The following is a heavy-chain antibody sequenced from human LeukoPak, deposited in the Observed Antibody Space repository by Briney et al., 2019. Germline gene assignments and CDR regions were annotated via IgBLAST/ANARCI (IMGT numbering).Heavy chain of an antibody. V-gene: IGHV4-34*01. D-gene: IGHD3-10*01. CDR2: INHSGST. Sequence: SETLSLTCAVYGGSFNNYYWNWIRQPPGKGLEWIGEINHSGSTNYNPSLKSRVTMSVDTSKNQFSLKLSSVTAADTAVYYCARDEDSAYGSGSYLSWGQGALVTVSS. CDR1: GGSFNNYY. J-gene: IGHJ5*02. CDR3: ARDEDSAYGSGSYLS.